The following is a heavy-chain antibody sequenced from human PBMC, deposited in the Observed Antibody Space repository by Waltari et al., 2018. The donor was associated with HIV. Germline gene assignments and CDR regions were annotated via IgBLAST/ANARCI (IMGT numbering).Heavy chain of an antibody. J-gene: IGHJ4*02. CDR2: IKQDGSEK. Sequence: EVQLVESGGGLVQPGGSLRLSCAASGFTFSTYWMSWVRKATGKGREWVANIKQDGSEKYYGDSVNGRFTISRDNAENSLYLQMNSLRAEDTAVYYCARGGFYGSGSKVNWGQGTLVTVSS. V-gene: IGHV3-7*04. CDR3: ARGGFYGSGSKVN. D-gene: IGHD3-10*01. CDR1: GFTFSTYW.